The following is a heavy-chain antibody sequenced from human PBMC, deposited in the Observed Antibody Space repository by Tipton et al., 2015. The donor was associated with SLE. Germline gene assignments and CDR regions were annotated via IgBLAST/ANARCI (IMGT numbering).Heavy chain of an antibody. CDR3: ARGTAYDSS. V-gene: IGHV4-39*07. CDR1: GDSISSSSYY. J-gene: IGHJ4*02. CDR2: IYYSGST. D-gene: IGHD3-22*01. Sequence: TLSLTCTVSGDSISSSSYYWDWIRQPPGKGLEWIGTIYYSGSTNYNPSLKSRVTISVDTSKNQFSLKLSSVTAADTVVYYCARGTAYDSSWGQGTLVTVSS.